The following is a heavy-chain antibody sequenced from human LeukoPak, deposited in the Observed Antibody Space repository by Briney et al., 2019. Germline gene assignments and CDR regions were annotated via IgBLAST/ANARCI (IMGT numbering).Heavy chain of an antibody. J-gene: IGHJ4*02. D-gene: IGHD5-12*01. Sequence: PGGSLRLSCAASGFTFSTYWMSWVRQAPGQGLEGVGNIKEDGSDKYYGDSVKGRFTISRDNAKNSLYLQMNSLRAEDTAVYYCARDAPGYGGYGDWGQGILVTVSS. CDR2: IKEDGSDK. CDR1: GFTFSTYW. CDR3: ARDAPGYGGYGD. V-gene: IGHV3-7*01.